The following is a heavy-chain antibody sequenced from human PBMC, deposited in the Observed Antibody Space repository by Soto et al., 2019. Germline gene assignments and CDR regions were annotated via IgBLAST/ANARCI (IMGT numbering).Heavy chain of an antibody. CDR2: IYYSGST. CDR3: ARVIGYSGYDYVWGGVYYYRQDV. V-gene: IGHV4-59*01. Sequence: SETLALTCTVSGGSISSYYWRWIRQPPGKGLEWIGYIYYSGSTNYNPSLKSRVTISVDTSKNQFSLKLSSVTAADTAVYYGARVIGYSGYDYVWGGVYYYRQDVRGRGSTVIVS. CDR1: GGSISSYY. J-gene: IGHJ6*02. D-gene: IGHD5-12*01.